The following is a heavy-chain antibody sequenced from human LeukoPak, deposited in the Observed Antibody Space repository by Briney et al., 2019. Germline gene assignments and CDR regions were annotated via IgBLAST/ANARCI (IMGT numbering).Heavy chain of an antibody. J-gene: IGHJ6*02. CDR2: IKQDGSEK. D-gene: IGHD2-15*01. CDR1: GFTFSSYW. CDR3: ARDHRYCSGGSCYYYYYGMDV. V-gene: IGHV3-7*01. Sequence: PGGSLRLSCAASGFTFSSYWMSWVRQAPGKGLEWVANIKQDGSEKYYVDSVKGRFTISRDNAKNSLYLQMNSLRAEDTAVYYCARDHRYCSGGSCYYYYYGMDVWGQGTTVTVSS.